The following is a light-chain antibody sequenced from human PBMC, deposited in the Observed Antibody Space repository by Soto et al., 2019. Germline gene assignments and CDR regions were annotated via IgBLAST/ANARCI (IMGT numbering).Light chain of an antibody. V-gene: IGKV3-20*01. CDR1: QSVPKDY. Sequence: IVLTQSPCTLSLSPGERATLSCRASQSVPKDYLAWYQHKPGQAPRLLIHDASSRATGIPDRFSGSGSGTDFTLTISRLEPEDFAVYYCQQCSISPLTFGGGTKVDIK. J-gene: IGKJ4*01. CDR2: DAS. CDR3: QQCSISPLT.